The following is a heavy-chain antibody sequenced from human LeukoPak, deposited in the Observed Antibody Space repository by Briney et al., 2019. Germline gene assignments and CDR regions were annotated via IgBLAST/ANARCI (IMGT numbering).Heavy chain of an antibody. CDR1: GLTFRNFW. CDR2: INQDGSEE. CDR3: ASGGHIDY. J-gene: IGHJ4*02. D-gene: IGHD3-16*01. Sequence: GGSLRLSCEVSGLTFRNFWMSWVRQAPGEGLQWVANINQDGSEENYVDSVRGRFTVSRDNAKNSLYLQMNSLRAEDTAVYYCASGGHIDYCGQGTQVTVSS. V-gene: IGHV3-7*01.